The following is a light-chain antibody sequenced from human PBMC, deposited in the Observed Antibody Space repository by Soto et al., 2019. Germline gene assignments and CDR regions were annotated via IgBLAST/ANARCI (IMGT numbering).Light chain of an antibody. CDR3: QAYDYSLTASV. V-gene: IGLV1-40*01. CDR1: SANIGAAYN. CDR2: GNR. Sequence: QSVLTQPPSVSGAPGQRVTISCTGSSANIGAAYNVDWYQQLPGAAPKLVIFGNRNRPSGVPERFSGSKSGTSASLAITGLQAEDEADYYCQAYDYSLTASVFGGGTQLTVL. J-gene: IGLJ3*02.